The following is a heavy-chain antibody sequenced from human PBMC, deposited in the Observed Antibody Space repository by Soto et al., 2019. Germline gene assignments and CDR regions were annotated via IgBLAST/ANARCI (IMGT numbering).Heavy chain of an antibody. CDR1: GFTFSSYA. J-gene: IGHJ4*02. V-gene: IGHV3-23*01. CDR3: AKDPPELYYYDSSGYY. Sequence: GGSLRLSCAASGFTFSSYAMSWVRQAPGKGLEWVSAISGSGGSTYYADSVKGRFTISRDNSKNTLYLQMNSLRAEDTAVYYCAKDPPELYYYDSSGYYWGQGTLVTVSS. D-gene: IGHD3-22*01. CDR2: ISGSGGST.